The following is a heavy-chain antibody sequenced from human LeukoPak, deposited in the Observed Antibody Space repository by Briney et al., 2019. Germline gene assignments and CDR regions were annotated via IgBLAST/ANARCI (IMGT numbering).Heavy chain of an antibody. CDR3: ARVFIAARPGWFDP. J-gene: IGHJ5*02. CDR1: GYTFTSYY. Sequence: ASVKVSCKASGYTFTSYYMHWVRQAPGQGLEWMGIINPSGGSTSYAQKFQGRVTMTRDTSISTAYMELSRLRSDDTAVYYCARVFIAARPGWFDPWGQGTLVTVSS. V-gene: IGHV1-46*01. CDR2: INPSGGST. D-gene: IGHD6-6*01.